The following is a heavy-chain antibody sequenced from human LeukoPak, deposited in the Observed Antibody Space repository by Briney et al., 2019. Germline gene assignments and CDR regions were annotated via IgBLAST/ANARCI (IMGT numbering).Heavy chain of an antibody. J-gene: IGHJ3*02. CDR2: ISYTGST. CDR1: GGSISSHY. CDR3: ARSDYSGSGTYTEFDAFDI. Sequence: SETLSLTCTVSGGSISSHYWSWIRQPPGKGLEWLGYISYTGSTTYNPSLKSRVTISMDTSKNQFSLKLRSVTAADSAVYYCARSDYSGSGTYTEFDAFDIWGQGPMVTVSS. D-gene: IGHD3-10*01. V-gene: IGHV4-59*11.